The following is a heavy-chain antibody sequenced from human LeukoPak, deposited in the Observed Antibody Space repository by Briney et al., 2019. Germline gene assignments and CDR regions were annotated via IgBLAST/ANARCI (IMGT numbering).Heavy chain of an antibody. D-gene: IGHD6-13*01. CDR3: ARDLYSSSWYYYYYYGMDV. V-gene: IGHV3-30-3*01. CDR1: GFTFSSYA. Sequence: GRSLRLSCAASGFTFSSYAMHWVRQAPGKGLEWVAVISYDGSNKYYADSVKGRFTISRDNSKNTLYLQMNSLRAEDTAVYYCARDLYSSSWYYYYYYGMDVWGQGTTVTVSS. J-gene: IGHJ6*02. CDR2: ISYDGSNK.